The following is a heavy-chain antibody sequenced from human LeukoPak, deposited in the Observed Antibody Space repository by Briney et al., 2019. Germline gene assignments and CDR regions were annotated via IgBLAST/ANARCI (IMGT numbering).Heavy chain of an antibody. V-gene: IGHV3-30*02. CDR1: GFTFRSYG. Sequence: GGSLRLSCAASGFTFRSYGMHWVRQAPGKGLDWVAFIRYDGNYKSYADSVKGRFTISRDNSKNTLYLQMNSLRAEDTAVFYCAKDAMATGRGELDFWGQGTLVTVSS. CDR3: AKDAMATGRGELDF. D-gene: IGHD1-1*01. J-gene: IGHJ4*02. CDR2: IRYDGNYK.